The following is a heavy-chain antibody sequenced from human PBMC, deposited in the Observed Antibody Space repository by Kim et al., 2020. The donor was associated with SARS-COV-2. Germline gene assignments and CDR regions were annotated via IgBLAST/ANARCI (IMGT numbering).Heavy chain of an antibody. CDR1: GFTFSSYG. CDR2: IWYDGSNK. J-gene: IGHJ3*02. Sequence: GGSLRLSCAASGFTFSSYGMHWVRQAPGKGLEWVVVIWYDGSNKYYADSVKGRFTISRDNSKNTLYLQMNSLRAEDTAVYYCARGQQLAEDAFDIWGQGT. CDR3: ARGQQLAEDAFDI. D-gene: IGHD6-13*01. V-gene: IGHV3-33*01.